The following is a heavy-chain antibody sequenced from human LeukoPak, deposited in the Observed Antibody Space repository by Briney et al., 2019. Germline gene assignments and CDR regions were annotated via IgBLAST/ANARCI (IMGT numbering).Heavy chain of an antibody. CDR2: IKQDGSDK. D-gene: IGHD4-23*01. CDR3: ARKTVVGSYFDY. Sequence: GGSLRLSCAASGFTFSAYWMSWVRQAPGKGLEWVANIKQDGSDKYYVDSVKGRFTISRDNAKNSLYLQMNSLRAEDTAVYYCARKTVVGSYFDYCVQGTPVTVSS. CDR1: GFTFSAYW. V-gene: IGHV3-7*03. J-gene: IGHJ4*02.